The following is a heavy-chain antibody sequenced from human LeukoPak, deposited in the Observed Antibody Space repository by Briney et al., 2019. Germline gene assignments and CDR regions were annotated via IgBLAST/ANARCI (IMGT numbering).Heavy chain of an antibody. Sequence: PSETLSLTCTVSGGSISSYYWSWIRQPPGKGLEWIGYIYYSGSTNYNPSLKSRVTISVDTSKNQFSLKLSSVTAADTAVYYCARSSSWSSDYWGQGTLVTVSS. CDR2: IYYSGST. D-gene: IGHD6-13*01. CDR1: GGSISSYY. J-gene: IGHJ4*02. CDR3: ARSSSWSSDY. V-gene: IGHV4-59*12.